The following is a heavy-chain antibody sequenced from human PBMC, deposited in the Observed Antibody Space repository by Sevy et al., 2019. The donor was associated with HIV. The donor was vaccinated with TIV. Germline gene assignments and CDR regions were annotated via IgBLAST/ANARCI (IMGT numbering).Heavy chain of an antibody. J-gene: IGHJ6*02. CDR2: IWYDGSNK. D-gene: IGHD3-16*01. V-gene: IGHV3-33*08. CDR1: GFTFSSYE. Sequence: GGSLRLSCAASGFTFSSYEMNWVRQAPGKGLEWVAIIWYDGSNKYYTESVKGRFTISRDNSKNMLYLQMNGLRAEDTAVYYCARDKLQTTGSLGDYYYGLDVWGQGTRVTVSS. CDR3: ARDKLQTTGSLGDYYYGLDV.